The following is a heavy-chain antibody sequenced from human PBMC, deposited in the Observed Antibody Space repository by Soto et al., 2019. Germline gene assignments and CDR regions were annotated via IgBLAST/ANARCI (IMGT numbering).Heavy chain of an antibody. CDR3: ARGQGVRYYYDSSGYRFDY. Sequence: ETLSLTCAVYGGSFSGYYWSWIRQPPGKGLEWIGEINHSGSTNYNPSLKSRVTISVDTSKNQFSLKLSSVTAADTAVYYCARGQGVRYYYDSSGYRFDYWGQGTMVTVSS. CDR1: GGSFSGYY. J-gene: IGHJ4*02. D-gene: IGHD3-22*01. CDR2: INHSGST. V-gene: IGHV4-34*01.